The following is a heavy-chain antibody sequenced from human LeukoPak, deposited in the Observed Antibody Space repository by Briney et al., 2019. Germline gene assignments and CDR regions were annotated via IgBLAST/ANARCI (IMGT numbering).Heavy chain of an antibody. V-gene: IGHV7-4-1*02. J-gene: IGHJ4*02. Sequence: GASVKVSCKASGYTFTSYGISWVRQAPGQGLEWMGWINTNTGNPTYAQGFTGRFVFSLDTSVSTAYLQISSLKAEDTAVYYCARDPRYLGYDILTGHGGDYWGQGTLVTVSS. CDR2: INTNTGNP. D-gene: IGHD3-9*01. CDR1: GYTFTSYG. CDR3: ARDPRYLGYDILTGHGGDY.